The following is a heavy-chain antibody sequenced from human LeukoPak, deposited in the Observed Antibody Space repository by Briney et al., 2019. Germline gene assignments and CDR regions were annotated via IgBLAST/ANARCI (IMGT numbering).Heavy chain of an antibody. V-gene: IGHV4-39*07. J-gene: IGHJ4*02. CDR3: ARVLWFGELYP. CDR2: INHSGST. CDR1: GGSISSSSYY. D-gene: IGHD3-10*01. Sequence: SETLSLTCTVSGGSISSSSYYWGWIRQPPGKGLEWIGEINHSGSTNYNPSLKSRVTISVDTSKNQFSLKLSSVTAADTAVYYCARVLWFGELYPWGQGTLVTVSS.